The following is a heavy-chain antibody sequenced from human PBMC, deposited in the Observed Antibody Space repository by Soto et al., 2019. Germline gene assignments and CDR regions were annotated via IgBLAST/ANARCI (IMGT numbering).Heavy chain of an antibody. CDR2: IKQDGSEK. CDR1: GFTFSSYW. J-gene: IGHJ6*02. D-gene: IGHD1-26*01. CDR3: ARRPWELVYYGMDV. Sequence: EVQLVESGGGLVQPGGSLRLSCAASGFTFSSYWMSWVRQAPGKGLEWVANIKQDGSEKYYVDSVKGRFTISRDNAKNSLYLQMNSLIAEDTAVYYCARRPWELVYYGMDVWGQGTTVTVSS. V-gene: IGHV3-7*05.